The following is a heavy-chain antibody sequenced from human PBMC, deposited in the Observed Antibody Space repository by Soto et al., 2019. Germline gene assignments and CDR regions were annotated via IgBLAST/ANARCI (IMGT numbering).Heavy chain of an antibody. CDR2: IYHSGST. V-gene: IGHV4-30-2*01. D-gene: IGHD6-6*01. CDR3: ASLAARGEDY. J-gene: IGHJ4*02. Sequence: SETLSLTCAVSGGSISSGGYSWSWIRQPPGKGLEWIGYIYHSGSTYYNPSLKSRVTISVDRSKNQFSLKLSSVTAADTAVYYCASLAARGEDYWGQGTLVTVSS. CDR1: GGSISSGGYS.